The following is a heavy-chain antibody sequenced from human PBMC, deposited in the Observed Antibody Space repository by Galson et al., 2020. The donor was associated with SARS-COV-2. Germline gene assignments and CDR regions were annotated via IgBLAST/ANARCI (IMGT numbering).Heavy chain of an antibody. CDR2: IRSNAYGGTT. CDR3: IDFGGPESHGRF. Sequence: GGSLRLSCATSGVTFGDYAMTWIRQAPGKGLEWVGLIRSNAYGGTTEYAASVKGRFTFSRDDSKSSAYLQMNSLKTDDTAVYYCIDFGGPESHGRFWGQGTLVTGSS. J-gene: IGHJ4*02. V-gene: IGHV3-49*03. D-gene: IGHD3-16*01. CDR1: GVTFGDYA.